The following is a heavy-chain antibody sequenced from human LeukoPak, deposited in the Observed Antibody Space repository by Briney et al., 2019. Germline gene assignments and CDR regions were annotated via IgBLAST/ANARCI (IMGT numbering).Heavy chain of an antibody. J-gene: IGHJ6*02. Sequence: PSETLSLTCTVSGGSITSYYWSWMRQPPGKGLEWIAYMYYSGTTNYNPSLKSRVTISIDTSKNQFSLKLTSVTAADTAVYYCARSSYNYGSYYYSGMDVWGQGTTVTVSS. CDR3: ARSSYNYGSYYYSGMDV. V-gene: IGHV4-59*08. D-gene: IGHD5-18*01. CDR2: MYYSGTT. CDR1: GGSITSYY.